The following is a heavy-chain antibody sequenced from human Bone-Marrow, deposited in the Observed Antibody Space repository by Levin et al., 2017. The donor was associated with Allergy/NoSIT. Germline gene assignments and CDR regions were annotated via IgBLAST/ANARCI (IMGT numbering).Heavy chain of an antibody. Sequence: ASVKVSCKASGGTFSSYAISWVRQAPGQGLEWMGGIIPIFGTANYAQKFQGRVTITADKSTSTAYMELSSLRSEDTAVYYCARDHRSYYDSSGYYYWGQGTLVTVSS. CDR3: ARDHRSYYDSSGYYY. CDR2: IIPIFGTA. D-gene: IGHD3-22*01. J-gene: IGHJ4*02. V-gene: IGHV1-69*06. CDR1: GGTFSSYA.